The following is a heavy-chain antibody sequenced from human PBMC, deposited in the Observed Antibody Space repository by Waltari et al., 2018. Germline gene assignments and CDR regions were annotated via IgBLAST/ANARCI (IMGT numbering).Heavy chain of an antibody. CDR2: IYYTGSS. Sequence: QVQLQESGPGLVQPSQTLSLTCTVSVGSIGSVGYFWSWISHLPGKGLEWIGYIYYTGSSFYNPSLTSRVTISVDTSKKQFSLKLRSVTAADTAIYYCARGVGSLYSWFDPWGQGALVTVSS. J-gene: IGHJ5*02. D-gene: IGHD2-15*01. CDR3: ARGVGSLYSWFDP. V-gene: IGHV4-31*03. CDR1: VGSIGSVGYF.